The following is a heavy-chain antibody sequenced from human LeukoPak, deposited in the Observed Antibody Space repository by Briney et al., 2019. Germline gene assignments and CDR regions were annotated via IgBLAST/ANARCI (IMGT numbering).Heavy chain of an antibody. J-gene: IGHJ4*02. CDR3: ARSHGLY. CDR1: GGSFSNYL. V-gene: IGHV4-59*01. CDR2: ISDSGST. Sequence: SETLSFTCSVSGGSFSNYLWSWIRQSPGKGLEWVGYISDSGSTNYNPSLKSRVTISLDTSKNQFSLKLSSVTTADTAVYYCARSHGLYWGQGILVTVSS.